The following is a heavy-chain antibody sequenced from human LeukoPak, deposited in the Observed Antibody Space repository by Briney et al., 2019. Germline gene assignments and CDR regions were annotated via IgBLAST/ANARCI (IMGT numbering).Heavy chain of an antibody. Sequence: SETLSLTCTVSGGSISSYYWSRIRQPPGKGLEWLGYIYYSGSTDYNPSLKSRVTISVDTSKNQFSLKLSSVTAADTAVYYCARLRGYSYGTDWGQGTLVTVSS. D-gene: IGHD5-18*01. CDR2: IYYSGST. CDR3: ARLRGYSYGTD. CDR1: GGSISSYY. J-gene: IGHJ4*02. V-gene: IGHV4-59*01.